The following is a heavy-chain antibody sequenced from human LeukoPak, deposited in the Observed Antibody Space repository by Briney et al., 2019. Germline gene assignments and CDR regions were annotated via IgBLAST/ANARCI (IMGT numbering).Heavy chain of an antibody. CDR2: IRSKANSYAT. V-gene: IGHV3-73*01. CDR3: TRLGAFDI. J-gene: IGHJ3*02. Sequence: GGSLRLSCAASGFTFSSYAMSWVRQASGKGLEWVGRIRSKANSYATAYAASVKGRFTISRDDSKNTAYLQMNSLKTEDTAVYYCTRLGAFDIWGQGTMVTVSS. CDR1: GFTFSSYA.